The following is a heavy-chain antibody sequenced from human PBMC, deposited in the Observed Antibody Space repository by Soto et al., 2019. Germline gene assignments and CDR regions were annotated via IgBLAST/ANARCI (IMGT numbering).Heavy chain of an antibody. CDR2: IIPIFGTA. CDR3: ASDHLDFWSGPNDY. CDR1: GGTFSSYA. D-gene: IGHD3-3*01. V-gene: IGHV1-69*01. Sequence: QVQLVQSGAEVKKPGSSVKVSCKASGGTFSSYAISWVRQAPGQGLEWMGGIIPIFGTANYAQKFQGRVTITADESTSTAYMELSSLTSEDTAVYYCASDHLDFWSGPNDYWGQGTLVTVSS. J-gene: IGHJ4*02.